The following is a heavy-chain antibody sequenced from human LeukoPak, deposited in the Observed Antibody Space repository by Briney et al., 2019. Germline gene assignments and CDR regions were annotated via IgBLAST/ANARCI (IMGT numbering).Heavy chain of an antibody. CDR1: GFTFSSYS. J-gene: IGHJ4*02. Sequence: GGSLRLPCAASGFTFSSYSMNWVRQAPGKGLEWVSYISSSSSTIYYADSVKGRFTISRDNAKNSLYLQMNSLRAEDTAVYYCARVCRGYCSGGSCCPFDYWGQGTLVTVSS. CDR3: ARVCRGYCSGGSCCPFDY. V-gene: IGHV3-48*04. CDR2: ISSSSSTI. D-gene: IGHD2-15*01.